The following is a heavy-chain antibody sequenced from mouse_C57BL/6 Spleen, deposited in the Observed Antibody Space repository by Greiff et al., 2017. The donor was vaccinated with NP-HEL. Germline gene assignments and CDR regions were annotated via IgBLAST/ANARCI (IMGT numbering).Heavy chain of an antibody. J-gene: IGHJ3*01. CDR2: IDPETGGT. Sequence: QVQLKQSGAELVRPGASVTLSCKASGYTFTDYEMHWVKQTPVHGLEWIGAIDPETGGTAYNQKFKGKAILTADKSSSTAYMELRSLTSEDSAVYYCTRSGGGSRYEGFAYWGQGTLVTVSA. CDR1: GYTFTDYE. D-gene: IGHD2-12*01. V-gene: IGHV1-15*01. CDR3: TRSGGGSRYEGFAY.